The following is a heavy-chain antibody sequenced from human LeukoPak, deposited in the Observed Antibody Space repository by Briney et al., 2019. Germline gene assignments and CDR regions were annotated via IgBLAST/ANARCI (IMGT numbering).Heavy chain of an antibody. V-gene: IGHV5-51*01. CDR1: GYSFTSYW. CDR3: ARLYGSVSYTPDAFDI. Sequence: GESLKISCKGSGYSFTSYWIGWVRQMPGKGLEWMGIIYTGNSDTRYSPSFQGQVTISADKSISTAYLQWSSLKASDTAMYYCARLYGSVSYTPDAFDIWGQGTMVTVSS. CDR2: IYTGNSDT. D-gene: IGHD3-10*01. J-gene: IGHJ3*02.